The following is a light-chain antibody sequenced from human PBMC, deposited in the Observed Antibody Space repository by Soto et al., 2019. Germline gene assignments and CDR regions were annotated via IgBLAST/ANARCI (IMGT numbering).Light chain of an antibody. V-gene: IGKV1-5*03. CDR1: QSISMW. CDR3: QQYNSFPLS. J-gene: IGKJ4*01. CDR2: QAS. Sequence: DIQMTQSPSTLSASIGDRVTITCRASQSISMWLAWYQQKPGKAPEVLIAQASILEGGVPSRFSGSGSGTEFSLTTSSMQPDDFATYYCQQYNSFPLSLGGGTKVEIK.